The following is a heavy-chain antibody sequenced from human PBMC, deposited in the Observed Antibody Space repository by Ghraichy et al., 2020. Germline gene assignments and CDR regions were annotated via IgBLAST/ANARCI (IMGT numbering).Heavy chain of an antibody. CDR2: IKQDGNEK. D-gene: IGHD6-19*01. V-gene: IGHV3-7*01. CDR3: ARTDGSGWYYCAY. J-gene: IGHJ4*02. Sequence: NIKQDGNEKYYVDSVKGRFTVSRDNAKNSLYLQMNSLRAEDTAVYYCARTDGSGWYYCAYWGQGTLVTVS.